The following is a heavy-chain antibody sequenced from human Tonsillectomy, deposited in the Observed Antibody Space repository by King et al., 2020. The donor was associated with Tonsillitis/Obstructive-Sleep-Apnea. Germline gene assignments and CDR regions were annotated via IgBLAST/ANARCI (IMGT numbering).Heavy chain of an antibody. CDR1: GFTFSSYS. J-gene: IGHJ5*02. CDR2: ISSGSSTI. V-gene: IGHV3-48*02. CDR3: ARDGGGGIRAAAGIGWFDP. D-gene: IGHD6-13*01. Sequence: VQLVESGGGLVQPGGSLRLSCAASGFTFSSYSMNWVRQAPGKGLEWVSYISSGSSTIYNADSVKGRFTISRDNAKNSLYLQMNSLRDEDTAVYYCARDGGGGIRAAAGIGWFDPWGQGTLVTVSS.